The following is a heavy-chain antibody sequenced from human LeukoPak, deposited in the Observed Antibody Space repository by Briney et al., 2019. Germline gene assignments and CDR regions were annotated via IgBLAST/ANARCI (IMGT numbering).Heavy chain of an antibody. CDR2: INAGNGNT. CDR3: ARGTNYGDYFVGDAFDI. Sequence: ASVKVSCKASGYTFRTYAMHWVRQAPGQRLEWMGWINAGNGNTKYSQKFQGRVTITRDTSASTAYMELSSLRSEDTAVYYCARGTNYGDYFVGDAFDIWGQGTMVTVSS. D-gene: IGHD4-17*01. V-gene: IGHV1-3*01. CDR1: GYTFRTYA. J-gene: IGHJ3*02.